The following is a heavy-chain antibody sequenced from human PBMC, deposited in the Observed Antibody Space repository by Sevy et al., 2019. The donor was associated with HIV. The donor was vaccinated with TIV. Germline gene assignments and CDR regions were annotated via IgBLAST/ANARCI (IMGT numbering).Heavy chain of an antibody. J-gene: IGHJ4*02. CDR1: GYTFTSYY. V-gene: IGHV1-46*01. CDR2: INPSGGST. Sequence: ASVKVSCKASGYTFTSYYMHWVRQAPGQGLEWMGIINPSGGSTSYAQKFQGRVTMTRDTSTSTVYMELSSLRSEDTAGYYGARVPTRTGDSSGWLGYYFDYWGQGTLVTVSS. CDR3: ARVPTRTGDSSGWLGYYFDY. D-gene: IGHD6-19*01.